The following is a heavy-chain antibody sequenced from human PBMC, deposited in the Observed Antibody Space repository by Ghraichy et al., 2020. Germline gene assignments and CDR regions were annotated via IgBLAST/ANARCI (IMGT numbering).Heavy chain of an antibody. CDR1: GFTFSNYA. D-gene: IGHD3-10*01. Sequence: GESLNISCAASGFTFSNYAMSWVRQAPGKGLEWVSTVSGSGDNTYYADSVKGRFTISRDNSKNTLYLQMSSLRAEDTAVYYCAKDSGVHDYWGQGTWSPSPQ. V-gene: IGHV3-23*01. CDR2: VSGSGDNT. CDR3: AKDSGVHDY. J-gene: IGHJ4*02.